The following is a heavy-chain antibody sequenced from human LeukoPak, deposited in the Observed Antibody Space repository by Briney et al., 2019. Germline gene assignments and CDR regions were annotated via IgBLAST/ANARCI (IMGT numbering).Heavy chain of an antibody. J-gene: IGHJ4*02. CDR1: GGSFSDFY. CDR3: ARIFRLRGSIDPGSSGPFDY. Sequence: SETLSLTCAVYGGSFSDFYWSWIRQPPGKGVEWIGEISRNGGTNSNPSLPSRVTISIDTSKNQFSLRLISVTPADTAVYYCARIFRLRGSIDPGSSGPFDYWGQGTLVTVSS. V-gene: IGHV4-34*01. CDR2: ISRNGGT. D-gene: IGHD4-17*01.